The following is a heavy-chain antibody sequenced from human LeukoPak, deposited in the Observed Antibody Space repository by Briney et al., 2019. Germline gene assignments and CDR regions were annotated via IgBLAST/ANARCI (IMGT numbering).Heavy chain of an antibody. Sequence: SQTLSLTCTVSGGSISSGGYYWSWIRQHPGKGLEWIGYIYYSGSTYYNPSLKSRVTISVDTSKNQFSLKLSSVTAADTAVYYCARGFTIRSSVFDYWGQGTLVTVSS. CDR3: ARGFTIRSSVFDY. D-gene: IGHD3-10*01. J-gene: IGHJ4*02. CDR1: GGSISSGGYY. CDR2: IYYSGST. V-gene: IGHV4-31*03.